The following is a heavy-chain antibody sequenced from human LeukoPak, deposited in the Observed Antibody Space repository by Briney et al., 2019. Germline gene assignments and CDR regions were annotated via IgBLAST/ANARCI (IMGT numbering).Heavy chain of an antibody. CDR1: RGSISSYY. Sequence: SETLSLTCTVSRGSISSYYWSWIRQPPGKGLEWIGYIYYSGSTNYNPSLKSRVTISVDTSKNQFSLKLTSVTAADTAVYYCARSSEGRYYYDSSGFSYYYYMDVWGKGTTVTISS. J-gene: IGHJ6*03. D-gene: IGHD3-22*01. CDR3: ARSSEGRYYYDSSGFSYYYYMDV. CDR2: IYYSGST. V-gene: IGHV4-59*01.